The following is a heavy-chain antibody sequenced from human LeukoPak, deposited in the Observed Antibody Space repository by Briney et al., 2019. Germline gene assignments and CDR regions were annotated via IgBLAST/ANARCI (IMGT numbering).Heavy chain of an antibody. CDR1: GDSIGTYY. J-gene: IGHJ5*02. Sequence: SETLSLTCTVSGDSIGTYYWSWIRQPAGKGLEWIGRIYTSGSTNYNPSLKSRVTMSVDTSKNQFSLKLSSVTAADTAVYYCARDGSSWYRHWFDPWGQGTLVTVSS. D-gene: IGHD6-13*01. V-gene: IGHV4-4*07. CDR2: IYTSGST. CDR3: ARDGSSWYRHWFDP.